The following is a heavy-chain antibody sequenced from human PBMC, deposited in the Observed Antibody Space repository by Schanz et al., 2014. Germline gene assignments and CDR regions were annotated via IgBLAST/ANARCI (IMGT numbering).Heavy chain of an antibody. CDR3: AKYGTGKGVSFEY. J-gene: IGHJ4*02. CDR2: IKQDGSAK. CDR1: GFTFSRYW. V-gene: IGHV3-7*01. D-gene: IGHD1-26*01. Sequence: EVQLVESGGGLVQPGGSLRLCCVASGFTFSRYWMTWVRQAPGKGLEWVANIKQDGSAKNYVDSVKGRFTISRDNPKNSLCLQMNSLTAEDTAVYYCAKYGTGKGVSFEYWGQGTLVTVSS.